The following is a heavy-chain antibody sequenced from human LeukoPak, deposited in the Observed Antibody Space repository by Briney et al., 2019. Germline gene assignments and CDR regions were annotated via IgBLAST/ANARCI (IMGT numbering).Heavy chain of an antibody. J-gene: IGHJ3*02. CDR1: GFTFSSYA. D-gene: IGHD5-18*01. Sequence: GGSLRLSCAASGFTFSSYAMSWVRQAPGKGLEWVSAISGSGGSTYYADSVKGRFTISRDNSKNTLYLQMNSLRAEDTAVYYCAKGGRNRPMVKAAFDIWGQGTMVTVSS. V-gene: IGHV3-23*01. CDR3: AKGGRNRPMVKAAFDI. CDR2: ISGSGGST.